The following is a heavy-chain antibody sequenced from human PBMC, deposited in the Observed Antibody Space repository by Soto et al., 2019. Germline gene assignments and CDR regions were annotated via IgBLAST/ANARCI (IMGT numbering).Heavy chain of an antibody. V-gene: IGHV4-39*01. D-gene: IGHD2-21*02. CDR3: ASDSDIARFFM. Sequence: SETLSLTCSVSDDGRSYWCWIRPAPGKGVEWIGSIHYGGTTYYNPSLKSRVTISFDTSKSQFSLNLNSVIAADAAVYYCASDSDIARFFMWGQGIPVTVSS. CDR2: IHYGGTT. J-gene: IGHJ4*02. CDR1: DDGRSY.